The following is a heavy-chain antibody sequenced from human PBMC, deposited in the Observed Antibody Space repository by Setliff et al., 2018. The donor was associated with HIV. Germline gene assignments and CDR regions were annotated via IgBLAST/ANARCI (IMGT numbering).Heavy chain of an antibody. J-gene: IGHJ4*02. Sequence: SVKVSCKASGGTFSSYAINWVRQAPGQGLEWMGGIIPIFGTANYAQKFQGRVTITADESTSTAYMELSSLRSEDTAVHYCARVSGYSYGWTIDYWGQGTLVTVSS. CDR1: GGTFSSYA. CDR2: IIPIFGTA. CDR3: ARVSGYSYGWTIDY. V-gene: IGHV1-69*13. D-gene: IGHD5-18*01.